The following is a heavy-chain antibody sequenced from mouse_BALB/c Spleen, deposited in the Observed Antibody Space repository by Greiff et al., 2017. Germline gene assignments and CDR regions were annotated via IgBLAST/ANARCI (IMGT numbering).Heavy chain of an antibody. CDR1: GFSLTSYG. J-gene: IGHJ4*01. Sequence: VKLMESGPGLVAPSQSLSITCTVSGFSLTSYGVHWVRQPPGKGLEWLGVIWAGGSTNYNSALMSRLSISKDNSKSQVFLKMNSLQTDDTAMYYCARDLYYGRGYAMDYWGQGTSVTVSS. CDR3: ARDLYYGRGYAMDY. D-gene: IGHD1-2*01. CDR2: IWAGGST. V-gene: IGHV2-9*02.